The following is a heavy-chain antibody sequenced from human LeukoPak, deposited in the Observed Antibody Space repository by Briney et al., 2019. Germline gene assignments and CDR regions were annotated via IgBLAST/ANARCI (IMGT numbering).Heavy chain of an antibody. V-gene: IGHV1-18*01. Sequence: ASVKVSCKASGYTFTSYGISWVRQAPGQGLEWMGWISAYNGNTNYAQKLQGRVTMTTDASTSTAYMELRSLRSDDTAVYYCARESRYDFWSGYLPFDYWGQGTLVTVSS. D-gene: IGHD3-3*01. CDR2: ISAYNGNT. CDR1: GYTFTSYG. CDR3: ARESRYDFWSGYLPFDY. J-gene: IGHJ4*02.